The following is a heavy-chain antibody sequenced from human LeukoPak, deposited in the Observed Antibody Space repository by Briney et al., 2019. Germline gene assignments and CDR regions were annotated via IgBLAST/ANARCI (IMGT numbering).Heavy chain of an antibody. CDR1: GGTFSSYT. V-gene: IGHV1-2*04. CDR2: INPNSGGT. D-gene: IGHD5-12*01. Sequence: ASVKVSCKASGGTFSSYTISWVRQAPGQGLEWMGWINPNSGGTNYAQKFQGWVTMTRDTSISTAYMELSRLRSDDTAVYYCARVSGYDLHFDYWGQGTLVTVSS. CDR3: ARVSGYDLHFDY. J-gene: IGHJ4*02.